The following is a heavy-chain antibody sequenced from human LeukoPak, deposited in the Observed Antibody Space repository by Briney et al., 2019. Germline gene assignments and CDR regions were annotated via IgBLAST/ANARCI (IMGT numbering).Heavy chain of an antibody. Sequence: SETLSLTCTVSGGSISTYYWSWIRQPPGKGLEWIGYIHYSGRTNYKSSLKSRVTISVDTSKNQFSLKLSSVTAADTAVYYCARARFGIYDSSGYAEYWGQGTLVTVSS. CDR1: GGSISTYY. CDR3: ARARFGIYDSSGYAEY. J-gene: IGHJ4*02. CDR2: IHYSGRT. D-gene: IGHD3-22*01. V-gene: IGHV4-59*01.